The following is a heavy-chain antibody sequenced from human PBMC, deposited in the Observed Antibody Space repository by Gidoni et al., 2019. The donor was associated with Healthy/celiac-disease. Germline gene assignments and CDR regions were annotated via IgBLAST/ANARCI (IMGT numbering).Heavy chain of an antibody. CDR3: TTAAPGDIVVVPAAHDAFDI. CDR2: IKSKTDGGTT. Sequence: EVQLVESGGGLVKPGGSLRLSCAASAFPLSNAWMNWVRQATGKGLEWVGRIKSKTDGGTTDYAAPVKGRFTISRDDSKNTLYLQMNSLKTEDTAVYYCTTAAPGDIVVVPAAHDAFDIWGQGTMVTVSS. V-gene: IGHV3-15*07. CDR1: AFPLSNAW. D-gene: IGHD2-2*01. J-gene: IGHJ3*02.